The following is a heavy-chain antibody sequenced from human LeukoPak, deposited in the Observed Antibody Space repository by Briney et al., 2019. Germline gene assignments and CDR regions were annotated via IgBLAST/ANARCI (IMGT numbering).Heavy chain of an antibody. J-gene: IGHJ3*02. CDR1: GYTFTTNG. V-gene: IGHV1-18*04. Sequence: ASVKVSCRASGYTFTTNGISWVRQAPGQGLEWMAWISSYNGDTKYAQELQGRLTVTTDTSTSTAYMELRSLRSDDTAVYYCARLRGGIYSSRDAFDIWGQGTMVTVSS. CDR2: ISSYNGDT. CDR3: ARLRGGIYSSRDAFDI. D-gene: IGHD6-19*01.